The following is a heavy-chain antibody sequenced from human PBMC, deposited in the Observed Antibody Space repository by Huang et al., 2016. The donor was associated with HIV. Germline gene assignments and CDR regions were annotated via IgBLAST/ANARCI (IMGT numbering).Heavy chain of an antibody. CDR1: GFTFSSYW. J-gene: IGHJ3*02. CDR3: ASVPFGGAFDI. Sequence: EVQLVESGGGLVQPGGSLRLSCAASGFTFSSYWMHWVRQAPGKGQVCVSRINSDGSSTSYADSVKGRFTISRDNAKNTLYLQMNSLRAEDTAVYYCASVPFGGAFDIWGQGTMVTVSS. CDR2: INSDGSST. D-gene: IGHD3-10*01. V-gene: IGHV3-74*01.